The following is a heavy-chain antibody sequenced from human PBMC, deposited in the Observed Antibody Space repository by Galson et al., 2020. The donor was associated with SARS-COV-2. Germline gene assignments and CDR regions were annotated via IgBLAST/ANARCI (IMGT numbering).Heavy chain of an antibody. CDR1: GFTVSSNY. J-gene: IGHJ4*02. D-gene: IGHD5-18*01. Sequence: GGSLRLSCAASGFTVSSNYMSWVRQAPGKGLEWVSVIYSGGSTYYADSVKGRFTISRDNSKNTLYLQMNSLRAEDTAGYYCARVGSYGFPGDDYWGQGSLVAVSS. CDR3: ARVGSYGFPGDDY. V-gene: IGHV3-53*01. CDR2: IYSGGST.